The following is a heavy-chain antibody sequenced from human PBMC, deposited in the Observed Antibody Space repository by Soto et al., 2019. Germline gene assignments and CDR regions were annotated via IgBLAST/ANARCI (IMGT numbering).Heavy chain of an antibody. Sequence: QVQLQQWGAGLLKPSETLSLTCAVYGGFVTSGSYYWSWIRQPPGKGLEWIGEMSHSGGTHFNLSLKSRVTLSVDTSKNQFTLKMSSVTAADTALYYCARVERGTATTVVDAFDIWGPGTMVTVSS. CDR3: ARVERGTATTVVDAFDI. CDR1: GGFVTSGSYY. J-gene: IGHJ3*02. V-gene: IGHV4-34*01. D-gene: IGHD1-1*01. CDR2: MSHSGGT.